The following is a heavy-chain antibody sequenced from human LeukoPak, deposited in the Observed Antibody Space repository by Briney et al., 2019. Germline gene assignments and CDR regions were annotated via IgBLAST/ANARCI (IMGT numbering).Heavy chain of an antibody. J-gene: IGHJ4*02. CDR2: IDPSDSYT. CDR1: GYSFTSYW. V-gene: IGHV5-10-1*01. Sequence: PGESLKISCKGSGYSFTSYWISWVRQMPGKGLEWMGRIDPSDSYTNYSPSFQGHVTISADKSISTAYLQWSSLKASDIAMYYCARHAHDYFDYWGQGTLVTVSS. CDR3: ARHAHDYFDY.